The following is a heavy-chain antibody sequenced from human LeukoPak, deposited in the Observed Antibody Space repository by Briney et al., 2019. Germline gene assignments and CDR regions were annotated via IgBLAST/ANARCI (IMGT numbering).Heavy chain of an antibody. CDR3: AKGGSGSYAFDI. CDR2: ISGSGGST. J-gene: IGHJ3*02. CDR1: GFTFGSYA. D-gene: IGHD3-10*01. V-gene: IGHV3-23*01. Sequence: PGGSLRLSCAASGFTFGSYAMSWVRQAPGKGLEWVSAISGSGGSTYYADSVKGRFTISRDNSKNTLYLQMNSLRAEDTAVYYCAKGGSGSYAFDIWGQGTMVTVSS.